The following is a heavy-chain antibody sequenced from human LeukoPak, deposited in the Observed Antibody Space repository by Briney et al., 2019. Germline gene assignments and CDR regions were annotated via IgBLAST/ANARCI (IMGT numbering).Heavy chain of an antibody. D-gene: IGHD1-26*01. J-gene: IGHJ4*02. CDR1: GYTLTELS. V-gene: IGHV1-24*01. CDR3: ATGFGYSGSYYFDY. Sequence: ASVKASCKVSGYTLTELSMHWVRQAPGKGLEWMGGFDPEDGETIYAQKFQGRVTMTEDTSTDTAYMGLSSLRSEDTAVYYCATGFGYSGSYYFDYWGQGTLVTVSS. CDR2: FDPEDGET.